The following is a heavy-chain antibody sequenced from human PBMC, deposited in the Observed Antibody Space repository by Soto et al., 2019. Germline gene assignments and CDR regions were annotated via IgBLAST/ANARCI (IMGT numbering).Heavy chain of an antibody. CDR3: ARDRSGSGSYMRYYYYMDV. CDR2: IYYSGST. CDR1: GGSISSYY. Sequence: SETLSLTCTVSGGSISSYYWSWIRQPPGKGLEWIGYIYYSGSTNYNPSLKSRVTISVDTSKNQFSLKLSSVTAADTAVYYCARDRSGSGSYMRYYYYMDVWGKGTTVTVSS. J-gene: IGHJ6*03. D-gene: IGHD3-10*01. V-gene: IGHV4-59*08.